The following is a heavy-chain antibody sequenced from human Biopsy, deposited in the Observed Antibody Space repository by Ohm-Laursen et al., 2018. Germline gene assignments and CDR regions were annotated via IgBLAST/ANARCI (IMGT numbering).Heavy chain of an antibody. CDR3: ARLAYNYSDTSVYYYYNYGMDV. Sequence: SDTLSLTCTVSGGSISSDYWSWIRQTPGKGLEWIGYIYYSGSTNYNPSLKSRVTISVDTSKNQFSLRLNSVTAADTAVYRCARLAYNYSDTSVYYYYNYGMDVWGQGTTVIVSS. CDR1: GGSISSDY. V-gene: IGHV4-59*07. D-gene: IGHD3-22*01. CDR2: IYYSGST. J-gene: IGHJ6*02.